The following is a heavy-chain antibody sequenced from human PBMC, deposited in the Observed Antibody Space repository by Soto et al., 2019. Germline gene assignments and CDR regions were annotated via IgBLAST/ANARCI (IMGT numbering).Heavy chain of an antibody. V-gene: IGHV1-69*13. D-gene: IGHD2-2*01. J-gene: IGHJ6*02. CDR1: GGTFSSYA. CDR3: ARNLGSIVVVPAAHYPYYYYYGMDV. Sequence: GASVKVSCKASGGTFSSYAISWVRQAPGQGLEWMGGIIPIFGTANYAQKFQGRVTITADESTSTAYMELSSLRSEDTAVYYCARNLGSIVVVPAAHYPYYYYYGMDVWGQGTTVTVSS. CDR2: IIPIFGTA.